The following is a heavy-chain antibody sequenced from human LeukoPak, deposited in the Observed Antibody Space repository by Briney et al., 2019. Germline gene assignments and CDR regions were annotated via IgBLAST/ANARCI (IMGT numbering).Heavy chain of an antibody. CDR3: ARDTGADEPIDY. V-gene: IGHV3-33*01. D-gene: IGHD2-8*02. CDR2: IWHDGNNK. CDR1: GFTFTSFG. J-gene: IGHJ4*02. Sequence: GGSLRLSCTASGFTFTSFGMHWVRQAPGKGLEWVAVIWHDGNNKDYADSVRGRFTISRDNSKSTMHLQMNSLRAEDTAVYYCARDTGADEPIDYWGQGTLVAVSS.